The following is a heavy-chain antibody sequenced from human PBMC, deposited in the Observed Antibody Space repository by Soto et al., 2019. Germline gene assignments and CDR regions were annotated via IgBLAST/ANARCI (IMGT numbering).Heavy chain of an antibody. D-gene: IGHD2-15*01. CDR1: GFTLSSFW. CDR2: IRQDGSEK. Sequence: EVQLEESGGDLVQPGGSLRLSCTASGFTLSSFWMSWLRRTPGKGLEWVANIRQDGSEKHYIDSVKGRFTISRDNAKNSLYLQLTSLRAEDTAVYYCATDRGWQRAFDIWGQGTLVTVSS. J-gene: IGHJ3*02. CDR3: ATDRGWQRAFDI. V-gene: IGHV3-7*01.